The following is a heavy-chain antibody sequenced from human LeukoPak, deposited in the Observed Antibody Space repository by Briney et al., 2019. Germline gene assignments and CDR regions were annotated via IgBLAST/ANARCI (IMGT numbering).Heavy chain of an antibody. CDR3: AKSGGWYYFDY. J-gene: IGHJ4*02. CDR1: GFTFDDYA. V-gene: IGHV3-9*01. D-gene: IGHD6-19*01. Sequence: GRSLRLSCAASGFTFDDYAMHWVRQAPGKGLEWVSGISWNSGSIGYADSVKGRFTISRDNSKNTLYLQMNSLRAEDTAVYYCAKSGGWYYFDYWGQGTLVTVSS. CDR2: ISWNSGSI.